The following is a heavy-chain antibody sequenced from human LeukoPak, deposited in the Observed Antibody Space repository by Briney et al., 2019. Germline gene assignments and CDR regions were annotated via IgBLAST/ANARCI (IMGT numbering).Heavy chain of an antibody. J-gene: IGHJ4*02. Sequence: SETLSLTCTVSGGSISSGSYYWTWIRQPAGKGLEWIGHIYTSGSTGYNPSLKSRLSISLDPSKNHFSLKLSSVTAADTAVYYCARSGSIAARPGGENFDYWGQGTLVTVSS. CDR3: ARSGSIAARPGGENFDY. CDR2: IYTSGST. V-gene: IGHV4-61*09. CDR1: GGSISSGSYY. D-gene: IGHD6-6*01.